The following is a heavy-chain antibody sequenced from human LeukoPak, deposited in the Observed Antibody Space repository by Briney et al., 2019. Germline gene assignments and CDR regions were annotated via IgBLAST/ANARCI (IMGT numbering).Heavy chain of an antibody. CDR1: GFTFSSYA. CDR3: AREGEYSSSWLFDY. CDR2: ISYDGSNK. V-gene: IGHV3-30*04. D-gene: IGHD6-13*01. J-gene: IGHJ4*02. Sequence: GGSLRLSCAASGFTFSSYAMHWVRQAPGKGLEWVAVISYDGSNKYYADSVKGRFTISRDNSKNTLYLQMNSLRAEDTAVYYCAREGEYSSSWLFDYWGQGTLVTVSS.